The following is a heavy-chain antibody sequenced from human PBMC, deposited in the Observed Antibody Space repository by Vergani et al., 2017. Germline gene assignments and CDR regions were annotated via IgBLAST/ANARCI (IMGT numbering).Heavy chain of an antibody. CDR3: AAVRRWYYDSSGFAFDI. D-gene: IGHD3-22*01. J-gene: IGHJ3*02. CDR1: GFTFTSSA. Sequence: QLVQSGAEVKKPGTSVKVSCKASGFTFTSSAVQWVRQARGQRLEWIGWIVVGSGNTNNAQKFQERVTITRDMSTSTAYMELSSLRSEDTAVYYCAAVRRWYYDSSGFAFDIWGQGTMVTVSS. V-gene: IGHV1-58*01. CDR2: IVVGSGNT.